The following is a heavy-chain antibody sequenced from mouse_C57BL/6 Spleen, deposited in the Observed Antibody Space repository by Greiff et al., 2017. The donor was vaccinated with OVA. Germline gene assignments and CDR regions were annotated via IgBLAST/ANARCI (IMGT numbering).Heavy chain of an antibody. Sequence: VKLMESGAELMKPGASVTLSCKATGYTFTGYWIEWVKQRPGHGLEWIGEILPGSGSTNYNEQFKGQATLTADTSSNTAYMQLSSLTTDDSAIYYCARKDYGSHYEYWGQGATLTVAT. CDR2: ILPGSGST. CDR1: GYTFTGYW. D-gene: IGHD2-1*01. V-gene: IGHV1-9*01. J-gene: IGHJ2*01. CDR3: ARKDYGSHYEY.